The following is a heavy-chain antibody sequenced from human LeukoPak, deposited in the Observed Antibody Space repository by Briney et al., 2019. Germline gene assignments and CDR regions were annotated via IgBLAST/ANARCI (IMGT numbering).Heavy chain of an antibody. CDR1: GFTFSSYG. CDR3: AKGSKGVVITRDYYMDV. D-gene: IGHD3-3*01. CDR2: ISYDGSNK. Sequence: GRSLRLSCAASGFTFSSYGMHWVRQAPGKGLEWVAVISYDGSNKRYADSVKGRFTISRDNSKNTLYLQMNSLRAEDTAVYYCAKGSKGVVITRDYYMDVWGKGTTVTISS. V-gene: IGHV3-30*18. J-gene: IGHJ6*03.